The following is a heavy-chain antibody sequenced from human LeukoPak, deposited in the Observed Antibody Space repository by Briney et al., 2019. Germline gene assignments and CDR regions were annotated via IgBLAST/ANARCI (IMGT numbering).Heavy chain of an antibody. CDR1: GYTFTKFG. J-gene: IGHJ4*02. D-gene: IGHD2-15*01. CDR2: TSGYNGNT. Sequence: ASVNVSCKTSGYTFTKFGISGVRQAPGQGLECMGWTSGYNGNTNYAQNLRGRVTMIIDRSTSTVYMELRSLRSDDTAVYSCARDGADAAYTPMNDYWGQGTLVTVSS. V-gene: IGHV1-18*01. CDR3: ARDGADAAYTPMNDY.